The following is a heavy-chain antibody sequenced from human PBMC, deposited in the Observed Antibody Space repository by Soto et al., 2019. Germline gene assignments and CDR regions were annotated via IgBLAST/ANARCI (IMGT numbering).Heavy chain of an antibody. CDR2: ISYDGSNK. V-gene: IGHV3-30*18. J-gene: IGHJ6*02. D-gene: IGHD3-3*01. Sequence: QVQLVESGGGVVQPGRSPRLSCAASGFTFSSYGMHWVRQAPGKGLEWVAVISYDGSNKYYADSVKGRFTISRDNSKNTLYLQMNSLRAEDTAVYYCANSPYDFWSGYYTGYYYGMDVWGQGTTVTVSS. CDR3: ANSPYDFWSGYYTGYYYGMDV. CDR1: GFTFSSYG.